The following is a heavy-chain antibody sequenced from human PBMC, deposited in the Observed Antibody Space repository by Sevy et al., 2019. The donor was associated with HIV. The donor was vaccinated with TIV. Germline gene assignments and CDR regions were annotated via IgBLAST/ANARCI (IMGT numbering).Heavy chain of an antibody. D-gene: IGHD3-16*01. V-gene: IGHV3-11*01. J-gene: IGHJ4*02. CDR3: ARDVGSYDYVWGSYGPYYFDY. CDR1: GFTFSDYY. Sequence: GGSLRLSCAASGFTFSDYYMSWIRQAPGKGLEWVSYISSSGSTIYYAHSVKGRFTISRDNAKNSLYLQMNSLRAEDTAVYYCARDVGSYDYVWGSYGPYYFDYWGQGTLVTVSS. CDR2: ISSSGSTI.